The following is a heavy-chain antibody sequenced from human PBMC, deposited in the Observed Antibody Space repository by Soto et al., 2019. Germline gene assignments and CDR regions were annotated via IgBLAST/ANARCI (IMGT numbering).Heavy chain of an antibody. D-gene: IGHD3-9*01. CDR2: IYPGDSDT. CDR3: ARLQTFYDILTGYPTPDAFDI. CDR1: GYSFTSYW. J-gene: IGHJ3*02. Sequence: PGESLKISCKGSGYSFTSYWIGWVRQMPGKGLEWMGIIYPGDSDTRYSPSFQGQVTISADKSISTAYLQWSSLKASDTAMYYCARLQTFYDILTGYPTPDAFDIWGQGKMVTVS. V-gene: IGHV5-51*01.